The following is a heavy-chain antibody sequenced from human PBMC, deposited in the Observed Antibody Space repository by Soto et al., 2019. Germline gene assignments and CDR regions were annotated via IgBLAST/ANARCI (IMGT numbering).Heavy chain of an antibody. CDR1: GGSISSSSYY. V-gene: IGHV4-39*01. D-gene: IGHD3-3*01. Sequence: SETLSLTCTVSGGSISSSSYYWGWIRQPPGKGLEWIGSIYYSGSTYYNPSLKSRVTISVDTSKNQFSLKLSSVTAADTAVYYCARWVKDHDFWSGYYILFDYWGQGTLVTVSS. J-gene: IGHJ4*02. CDR2: IYYSGST. CDR3: ARWVKDHDFWSGYYILFDY.